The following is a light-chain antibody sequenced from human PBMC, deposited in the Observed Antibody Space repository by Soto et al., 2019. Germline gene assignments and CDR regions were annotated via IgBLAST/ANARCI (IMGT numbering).Light chain of an antibody. J-gene: IGLJ1*01. Sequence: QLVLTQPPSASGTPGQRVTISCSGSSSNIGSNTVNWYQQLPGTAPKILIYSNDQRPSGVPARISGSKSATSASLAISGLQSEDEADYYCAAWDDSLNGYVFGTGTKVTVL. CDR1: SSNIGSNT. CDR2: SND. V-gene: IGLV1-44*01. CDR3: AAWDDSLNGYV.